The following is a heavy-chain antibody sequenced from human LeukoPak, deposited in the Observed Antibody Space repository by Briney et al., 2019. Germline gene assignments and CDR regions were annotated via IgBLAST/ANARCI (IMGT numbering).Heavy chain of an antibody. CDR1: GFTFSSYA. J-gene: IGHJ6*03. CDR3: AKHTSYYYYYMDV. V-gene: IGHV3-23*01. CDR2: ISGSGGGT. D-gene: IGHD3-3*01. Sequence: PGGSLRLSCAASGFTFSSYAMSWVRQAPGKGLEWVSTISGSGGGTYYADSVKGQFTISRDNSKNTLYLQMNSLRAADTAVYYCAKHTSYYYYYMDVWGKGTTVTVSS.